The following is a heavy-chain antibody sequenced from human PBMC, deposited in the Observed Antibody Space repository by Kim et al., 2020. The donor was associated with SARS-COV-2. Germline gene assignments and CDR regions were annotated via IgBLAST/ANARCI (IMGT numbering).Heavy chain of an antibody. Sequence: GGSLRLSCTASGFTFSAYWMHWVRQAPGKGLVWVSRITDTGNVQSYADSVKGRFTSSRDNAKNTLYLQMNSLRAEDTAVYYCARDWGVPDHDWRVELWGRGTLVTVS. CDR2: ITDTGNVQ. CDR1: GFTFSAYW. J-gene: IGHJ2*01. D-gene: IGHD3-16*01. V-gene: IGHV3-74*01. CDR3: ARDWGVPDHDWRVEL.